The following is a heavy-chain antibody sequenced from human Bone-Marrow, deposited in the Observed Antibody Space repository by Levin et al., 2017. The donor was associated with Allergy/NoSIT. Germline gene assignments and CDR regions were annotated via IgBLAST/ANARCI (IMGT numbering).Heavy chain of an antibody. D-gene: IGHD3-10*01. J-gene: IGHJ4*02. Sequence: KISCKASGGTSSSYAITWVRQAPGQGLEWVGRIIPFLGIANYAEKFQGRVTITADKSTSTTYMELNSLKSEDTAMYYCARGLYESGSYYNFEYWGQGALVTVSS. CDR2: IIPFLGIA. CDR1: GGTSSSYA. V-gene: IGHV1-69*04. CDR3: ARGLYESGSYYNFEY.